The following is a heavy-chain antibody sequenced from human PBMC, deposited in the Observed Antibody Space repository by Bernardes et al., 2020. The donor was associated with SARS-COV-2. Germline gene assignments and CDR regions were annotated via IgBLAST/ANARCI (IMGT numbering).Heavy chain of an antibody. CDR1: GFTFSSYG. CDR2: IWYDGSNK. Sequence: GGSLRLSCAASGFTFSSYGMHWVRQAPGKGLEWVAVIWYDGSNKYYADSVKGRFTISRDNSKNTLYLQMNSLRAEDTAVYYCARDIPPYDSGSAPLNYWGQGTLVTVSS. D-gene: IGHD3-10*01. CDR3: ARDIPPYDSGSAPLNY. J-gene: IGHJ4*02. V-gene: IGHV3-33*08.